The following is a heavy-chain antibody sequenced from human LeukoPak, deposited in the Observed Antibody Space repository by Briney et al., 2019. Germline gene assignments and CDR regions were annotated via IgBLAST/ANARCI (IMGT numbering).Heavy chain of an antibody. D-gene: IGHD3-10*01. V-gene: IGHV4-4*07. CDR1: GGSISSYY. J-gene: IGHJ6*02. Sequence: SETLSLTCTVSGGSISSYYWSWIRQPAGKGLDGIGRIYTSGSTNYNPSLKSRVTMSVDTSKNQFSLKLSSVTAAETADDHCARESPAWFGESGATDYYYGMDVWGQGTTVTVSS. CDR2: IYTSGST. CDR3: ARESPAWFGESGATDYYYGMDV.